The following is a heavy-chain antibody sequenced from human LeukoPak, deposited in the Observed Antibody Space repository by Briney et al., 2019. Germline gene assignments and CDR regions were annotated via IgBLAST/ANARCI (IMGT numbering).Heavy chain of an antibody. Sequence: SETLSLTCTVSGGSISSYYWSWIRQPPGKGLEWIGYIYYSGNTNYNPSLKSRVTISVDTSKNQFPLKLSSVTAADTAVYYCARLWSEGNWENWFDPWGQGTLVTVSS. CDR1: GGSISSYY. J-gene: IGHJ5*02. CDR3: ARLWSEGNWENWFDP. CDR2: IYYSGNT. V-gene: IGHV4-59*01. D-gene: IGHD3-3*01.